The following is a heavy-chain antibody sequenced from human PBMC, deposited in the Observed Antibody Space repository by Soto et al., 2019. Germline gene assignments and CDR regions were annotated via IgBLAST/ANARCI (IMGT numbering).Heavy chain of an antibody. CDR1: GGTFSSYA. CDR2: IIPIFGTA. D-gene: IGHD3-22*01. Sequence: VASVKVSCKASGGTFSSYAISWVRQAPGQGLEWMGGIIPIFGTANYAQKFQGRVTITADESTSTAYMELSSLRSEDTAVYYCARDRMHYYDSSGYPWTFDYWGQGTLVTVSS. J-gene: IGHJ4*02. CDR3: ARDRMHYYDSSGYPWTFDY. V-gene: IGHV1-69*13.